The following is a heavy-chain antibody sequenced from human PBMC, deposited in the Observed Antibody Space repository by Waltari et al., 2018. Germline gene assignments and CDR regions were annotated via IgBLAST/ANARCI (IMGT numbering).Heavy chain of an antibody. CDR2: IYSGGKT. J-gene: IGHJ6*02. CDR3: ARDGNGGGV. CDR1: GFTVSNNY. D-gene: IGHD3-16*01. V-gene: IGHV3-66*01. Sequence: EVQLVESGGGLVQPGGSLRLSCAASGFTVSNNYMKWVRQAPGKVLEWVSLIYSGGKTYYADSVKGRFTISRYNSKNTLDLQMNSLRAEDSAVYYCARDGNGGGVWGRGTTVTVSS.